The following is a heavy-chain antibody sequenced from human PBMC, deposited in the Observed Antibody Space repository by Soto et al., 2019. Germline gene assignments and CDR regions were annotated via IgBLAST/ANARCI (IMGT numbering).Heavy chain of an antibody. D-gene: IGHD1-1*01. CDR2: ISDDGSRA. CDR1: GFTFSMYW. CDR3: TRGPRPSSVGTGAF. V-gene: IGHV3-74*01. Sequence: PGGSLRLSCTASGFTFSMYWMHWVRQVPGKGTEWVSRISDDGSRADYEDSVKGRFTISRDNAKNTLYLEMHVLRADDTAVYYCTRGPRPSSVGTGAFWGQGTPVTVSS. J-gene: IGHJ4*02.